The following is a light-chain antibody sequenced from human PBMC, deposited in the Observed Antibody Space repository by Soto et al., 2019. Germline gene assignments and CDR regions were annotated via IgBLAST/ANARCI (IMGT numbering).Light chain of an antibody. CDR3: ETWDSNTRV. J-gene: IGLJ3*02. Sequence: QPVLTQSSSASASLGSSVKLTCTLSSGHSGYIIAWHQQQPGKAPRYLMKLEGSGGYNKGSGVPDRFSGSSSGADRYLTISNLQFEDEADYYCETWDSNTRVFGGGTQLTVL. CDR1: SGHSGYI. V-gene: IGLV4-60*02. CDR2: LEGSGGY.